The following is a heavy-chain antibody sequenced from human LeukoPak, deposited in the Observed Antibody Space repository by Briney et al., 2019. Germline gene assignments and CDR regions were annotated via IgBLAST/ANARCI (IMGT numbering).Heavy chain of an antibody. V-gene: IGHV3-33*01. CDR1: GFTFSSYA. D-gene: IGHD2-15*01. CDR2: IWYDGSPK. Sequence: GGSLRLSCAASGFTFSSYAIHWVRQAPGKGLEWVAVIWYDGSPKYYADSVKGRFTVSRDNSKNTLYLQVSSLRAEDTAVYYCARLSRDMSSSFDYWGQGTLVTVSS. CDR3: ARLSRDMSSSFDY. J-gene: IGHJ4*02.